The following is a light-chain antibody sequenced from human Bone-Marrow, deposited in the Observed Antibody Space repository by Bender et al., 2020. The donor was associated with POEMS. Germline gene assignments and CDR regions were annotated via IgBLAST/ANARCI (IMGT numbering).Light chain of an antibody. Sequence: QSALTQPASVSGSPGQSITISCSGTASDIGYYNYVSWYQQHPGKAPKLMIYDVSNRPSGVSNRFSGSKSGNTASLTISGLQAEDEADYYCQSYDNSLGGWVFGGGTKLTVL. J-gene: IGLJ3*02. CDR1: ASDIGYYNY. CDR3: QSYDNSLGGWV. V-gene: IGLV2-14*01. CDR2: DVS.